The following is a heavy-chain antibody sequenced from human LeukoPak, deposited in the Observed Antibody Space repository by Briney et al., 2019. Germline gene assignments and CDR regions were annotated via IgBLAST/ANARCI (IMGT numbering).Heavy chain of an antibody. J-gene: IGHJ4*02. CDR3: ARGGSGYDIDY. CDR2: MYSGGST. Sequence: GVSLRLSCAASGSTVSSNYMSWARQAPGKGLEWVAVMYSGGSTDYADSVKGRFIISRDNSENTLYLQMNSLRAEDTAVYYCARGGSGYDIDYWGQGTLVTVSS. D-gene: IGHD5-12*01. V-gene: IGHV3-66*01. CDR1: GSTVSSNY.